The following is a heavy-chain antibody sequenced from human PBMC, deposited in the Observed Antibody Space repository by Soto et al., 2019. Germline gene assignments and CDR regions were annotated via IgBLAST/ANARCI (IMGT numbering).Heavy chain of an antibody. V-gene: IGHV3-30*18. D-gene: IGHD3-10*01. J-gene: IGHJ4*02. CDR2: ISHDGNDQ. Sequence: QVQVVESGGGVVQPGRSLRLSCAASGFTFSRYGMYWVRQAPGKGLEWVARISHDGNDQFYGDSVKGRFTISRDNSKNTLYLQMDSLRSEDTAVYYCAKDTGGDYWGQGTVVTVSA. CDR1: GFTFSRYG. CDR3: AKDTGGDY.